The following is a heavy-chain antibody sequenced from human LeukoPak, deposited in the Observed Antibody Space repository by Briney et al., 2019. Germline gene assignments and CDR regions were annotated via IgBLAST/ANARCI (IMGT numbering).Heavy chain of an antibody. CDR3: ARAPYGGKAIGPYDY. Sequence: GGSLRLSCAASGFTFSDYYMSWIRQAPGEGLEWVSYISSSGSTIYYADSVKGRFTISRDNAKNSLYLQMNSLRAEDTAVYYCARAPYGGKAIGPYDYWGQGTLVTVSS. CDR1: GFTFSDYY. CDR2: ISSSGSTI. J-gene: IGHJ4*02. V-gene: IGHV3-11*04. D-gene: IGHD4-23*01.